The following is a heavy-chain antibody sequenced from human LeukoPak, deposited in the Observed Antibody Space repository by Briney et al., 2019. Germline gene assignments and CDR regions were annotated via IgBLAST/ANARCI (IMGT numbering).Heavy chain of an antibody. J-gene: IGHJ4*02. CDR1: GFTFDDCA. V-gene: IGHV3-9*01. Sequence: GGSLRLSCAASGFTFDDCAMHWVRQAPGEGLEWVSGVSWNGGTIGHADSVKGRFTISRDNTKNSLYLQMNSLTTEDTAFYYCVKARQGTAAQIDYWGQGTLVTVSS. CDR2: VSWNGGTI. CDR3: VKARQGTAAQIDY. D-gene: IGHD6-6*01.